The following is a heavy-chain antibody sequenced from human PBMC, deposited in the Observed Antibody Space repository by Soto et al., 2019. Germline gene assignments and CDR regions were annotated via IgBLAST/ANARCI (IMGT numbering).Heavy chain of an antibody. V-gene: IGHV3-21*01. Sequence: EVQLVESGGGLVKPGGSLRLSCAASGFTFSSYSMNWVRQAPGKGLEWVSSISSSSSYIYYADSVKGRFTISRDNAKNSLYMQMNRLRAEDTAVYYCARGGPGVGATSRNFDYWGQGTLVTVSS. CDR1: GFTFSSYS. CDR3: ARGGPGVGATSRNFDY. D-gene: IGHD1-26*01. J-gene: IGHJ4*02. CDR2: ISSSSSYI.